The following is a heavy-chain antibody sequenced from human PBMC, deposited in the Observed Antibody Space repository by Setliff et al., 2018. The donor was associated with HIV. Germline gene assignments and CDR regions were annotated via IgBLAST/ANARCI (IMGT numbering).Heavy chain of an antibody. CDR3: ARAYNWNYGGYFDY. CDR1: GFTFSSYW. CDR2: IKQDGSEK. D-gene: IGHD1-7*01. J-gene: IGHJ4*02. V-gene: IGHV3-7*03. Sequence: LRLSCAASGFTFSSYWMSWVRQVPGKGLEWVANIKQDGSEKYYVDSVKGRFTISRDNAKNSLSLQMNSLRAEDTAMYNCARAYNWNYGGYFDYWGQGTLVTVSS.